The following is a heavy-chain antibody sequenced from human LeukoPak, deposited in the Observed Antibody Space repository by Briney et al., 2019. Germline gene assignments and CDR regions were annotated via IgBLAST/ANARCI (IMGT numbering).Heavy chain of an antibody. D-gene: IGHD6-6*01. CDR3: ARDFSSSSTVYYYYYMDV. CDR1: GGSISSGSYS. J-gene: IGHJ6*03. Sequence: PSQTLSLTCTVSGGSISSGSYSWSWIRQPAGQGLEWIGHIYTSGRNNYNPSLKSRVTMSIDTSKNQFSLKLSSVTAADTAIYYCARDFSSSSTVYYYYYMDVWGKGTTVTVSS. V-gene: IGHV4-61*09. CDR2: IYTSGRN.